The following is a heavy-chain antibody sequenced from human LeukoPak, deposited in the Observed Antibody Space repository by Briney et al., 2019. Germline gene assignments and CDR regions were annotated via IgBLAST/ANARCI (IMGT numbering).Heavy chain of an antibody. D-gene: IGHD5-12*01. CDR3: ARGPSGYHNT. CDR1: TFTFSSYS. Sequence: PGGSLRLSCAASTFTFSSYSMNWVRQAPGKGLEWVSYISSNRNTIYYADSVKGRFTISRDNSKNTLYLQMNSLRAEDTAVYYCARGPSGYHNTGGQGTLVAVSS. CDR2: ISSNRNTI. J-gene: IGHJ4*02. V-gene: IGHV3-48*01.